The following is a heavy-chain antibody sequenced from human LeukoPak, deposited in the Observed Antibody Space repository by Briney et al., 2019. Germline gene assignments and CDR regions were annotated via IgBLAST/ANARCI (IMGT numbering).Heavy chain of an antibody. D-gene: IGHD2-2*01. Sequence: GGSLRLSCAASGFTFSDYYMSWIRQAPGKGLEWVSYISSSGSTIYYADSVKGRFTISRDNSKNTLYLQMNNLRTEDMAVYYCAKSDIIVVSDAKGNWFDPWGQGSLVTVSS. CDR3: AKSDIIVVSDAKGNWFDP. V-gene: IGHV3-11*04. CDR2: ISSSGSTI. CDR1: GFTFSDYY. J-gene: IGHJ5*02.